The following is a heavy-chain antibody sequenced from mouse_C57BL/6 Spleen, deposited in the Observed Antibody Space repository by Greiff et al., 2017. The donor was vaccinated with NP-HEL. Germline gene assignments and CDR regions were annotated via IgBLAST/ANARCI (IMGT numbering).Heavy chain of an antibody. D-gene: IGHD2-3*01. CDR2: IKLKSDNYAT. V-gene: IGHV6-3*01. J-gene: IGHJ2*01. CDR1: GFTFSNYW. CDR3: TAGYSLFDY. Sequence: EVQGVESGGGLVQPGGSMKLSCVASGFTFSNYWMNWVRQSPEKGLEWVAQIKLKSDNYATHYAESVKGRFTISRDDSKSSVYLQMNNLRAEDTGIYHCTAGYSLFDYWGQGTTLTVSS.